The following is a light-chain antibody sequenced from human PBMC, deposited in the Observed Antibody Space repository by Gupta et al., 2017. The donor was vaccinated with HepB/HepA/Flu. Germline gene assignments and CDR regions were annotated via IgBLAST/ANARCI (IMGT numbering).Light chain of an antibody. Sequence: QSALSQPYSMPASPGQSVTIPCTGTSSDVGGYYYVSWCQQRPGKAHRLMIYDVTKRPAGVPDRFSGSKSGNTASLTISVRQEEDAADYYCYSDAGSDNLVFGGGTKLTVL. J-gene: IGLJ2*01. V-gene: IGLV2-11*01. CDR2: DVT. CDR1: SSDVGGYYY. CDR3: YSDAGSDNLV.